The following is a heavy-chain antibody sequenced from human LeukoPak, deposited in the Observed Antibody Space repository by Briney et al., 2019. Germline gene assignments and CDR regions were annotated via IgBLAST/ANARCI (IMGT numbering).Heavy chain of an antibody. CDR1: GYSISSGYY. CDR2: IYHSGST. D-gene: IGHD2-21*02. V-gene: IGHV4-38-2*02. CDR3: ARDPVGDTDL. J-gene: IGHJ5*02. Sequence: SETLSLTCAVSGYSISSGYYWGWIRQPPGKRLEWIGSIYHSGSTYYNPSLKSRVTISVDTSKNQFSLKLSSVTAADTAVYYCARDPVGDTDLWGQGTLVTVSS.